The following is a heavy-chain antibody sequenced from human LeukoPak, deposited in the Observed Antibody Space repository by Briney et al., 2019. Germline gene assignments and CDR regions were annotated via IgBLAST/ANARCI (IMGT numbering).Heavy chain of an antibody. CDR1: GGSISSGGYY. CDR3: ARVGGLGNEYNSLEASDI. D-gene: IGHD5-24*01. CDR2: IYYSGST. Sequence: SETLSLTCTVSGGSISSGGYYWSWIRQHPGKGLEWIGYIYYSGSTYYNPSLKSRVTISVDTSKNQFSLKLSSVTAADTAVYYCARVGGLGNEYNSLEASDIWGQGTLVTVSS. V-gene: IGHV4-31*03. J-gene: IGHJ3*02.